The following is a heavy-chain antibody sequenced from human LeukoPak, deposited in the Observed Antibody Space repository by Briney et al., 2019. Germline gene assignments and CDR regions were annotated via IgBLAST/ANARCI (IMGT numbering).Heavy chain of an antibody. D-gene: IGHD3-10*01. J-gene: IGHJ6*02. Sequence: PTASVKVSCKASEYTFASYDIYWVRQAAGQGLEWVGWVNPNSGNTGYAQKFQGRVTMTRNTSITTAYMELSGLTFEDTAVYYCARPGGVWFGELGLGGMAFWGQGTTVTVSS. V-gene: IGHV1-8*01. CDR2: VNPNSGNT. CDR3: ARPGGVWFGELGLGGMAF. CDR1: EYTFASYD.